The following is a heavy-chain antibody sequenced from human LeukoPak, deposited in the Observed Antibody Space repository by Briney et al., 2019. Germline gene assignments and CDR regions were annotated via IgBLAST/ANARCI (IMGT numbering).Heavy chain of an antibody. CDR3: ARDFPDILTGYYTPPTDY. CDR1: GFTFSSYS. CDR2: ISSSSSYI. J-gene: IGHJ4*02. D-gene: IGHD3-9*01. V-gene: IGHV3-21*05. Sequence: GGSLRLSCAASGFTFSSYSMNWVRQAPGKGLEWVSYISSSSSYIYYADSVKGRFTISRDNAKNSLYLQMNSLRAEDTAVYYCARDFPDILTGYYTPPTDYWGQGTLVTVSS.